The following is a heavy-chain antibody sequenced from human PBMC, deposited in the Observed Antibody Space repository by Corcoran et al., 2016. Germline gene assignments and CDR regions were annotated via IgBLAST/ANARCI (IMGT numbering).Heavy chain of an antibody. Sequence: EVQLVESGGGLIQPGGSLRLSCAASGFTVSSNYMSWVRQAPGKGLEWVSVIYSGGSTYYADSVKGRFTISRDNSKNTLYLQMNSLRAEDTAVYYCAGAYYYDSSGYIAAFDIWGQGTMVTVSS. D-gene: IGHD3-22*01. V-gene: IGHV3-53*01. CDR1: GFTVSSNY. CDR2: IYSGGST. CDR3: AGAYYYDSSGYIAAFDI. J-gene: IGHJ3*02.